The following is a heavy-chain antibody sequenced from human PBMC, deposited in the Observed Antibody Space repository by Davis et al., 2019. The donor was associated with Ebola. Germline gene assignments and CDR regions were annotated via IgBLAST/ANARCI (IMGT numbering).Heavy chain of an antibody. CDR1: GGSIISSAYH. Sequence: GSLRLSCAVSGGSIISSAYHWAWIRQPPGKGLEWIGTVYNNGNKYYNQTLKSRVAISLDASNNEFSLRLSSVTAADTAMYYCAGRDKVRPVPGVGNWFDPWGQGTLVTVSS. V-gene: IGHV4-39*01. CDR2: VYNNGNK. J-gene: IGHJ5*02. D-gene: IGHD6-19*01. CDR3: AGRDKVRPVPGVGNWFDP.